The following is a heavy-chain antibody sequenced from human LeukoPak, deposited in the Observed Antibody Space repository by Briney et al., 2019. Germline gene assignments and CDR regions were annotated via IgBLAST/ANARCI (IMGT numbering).Heavy chain of an antibody. D-gene: IGHD5-24*01. CDR3: ARRWLQYDAFDI. CDR2: IYTSGST. Sequence: SETLSLTCSGSGGSISSYYWSWIRQPAGKGLEWIGRIYTSGSTNYNPSLKSRVTMSVDTSKNQFSLKLSSVTAADTAVYYCARRWLQYDAFDIWGQGTMVTVSS. J-gene: IGHJ3*02. V-gene: IGHV4-4*07. CDR1: GGSISSYY.